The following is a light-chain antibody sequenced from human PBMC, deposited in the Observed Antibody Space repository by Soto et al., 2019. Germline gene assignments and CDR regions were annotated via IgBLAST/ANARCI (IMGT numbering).Light chain of an antibody. Sequence: QSVLTQPPSVSGAPGQRVTISCTGSSSNIGAGYDVHWYQQLPGTAPKLLIYGNSNRPSGVPDRFSGSKSGTSASLAITGLQAEDEADYYCQSYDGSLSGSEGVFGGGTKLTVL. CDR2: GNS. CDR3: QSYDGSLSGSEGV. J-gene: IGLJ2*01. V-gene: IGLV1-40*01. CDR1: SSNIGAGYD.